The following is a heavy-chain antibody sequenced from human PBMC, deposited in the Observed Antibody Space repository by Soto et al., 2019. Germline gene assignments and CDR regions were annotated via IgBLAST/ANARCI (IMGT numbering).Heavy chain of an antibody. J-gene: IGHJ4*02. CDR2: IRSKAYGGTT. D-gene: IGHD1-7*01. CDR3: TRTPIITGTTPSFDY. V-gene: IGHV3-49*05. CDR1: GFTFGDYA. Sequence: EVQLVESGGGLVKPGRSLRLSCTASGFTFGDYAMSWFRQAPGKGLEWVGFIRSKAYGGTTEYAASVKGRFTISRDDSKSIAYLQMNSLKTEDTAVYSCTRTPIITGTTPSFDYGGKGTLFTVSS.